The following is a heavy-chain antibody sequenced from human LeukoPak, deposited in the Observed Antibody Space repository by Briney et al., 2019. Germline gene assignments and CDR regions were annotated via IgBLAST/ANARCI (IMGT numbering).Heavy chain of an antibody. D-gene: IGHD3-22*01. V-gene: IGHV3-64*01. J-gene: IGHJ4*02. CDR1: GFTFRRYA. CDR2: ISSNGGST. CDR3: AREEDSSGYRY. Sequence: PGGSLRLSCAASGFTFRRYAMHWVRQAPGKGLEYVSAISSNGGSTSYANSVKGRFTISRDNSKNTLNLQMGSLRVEDMAVYYCAREEDSSGYRYWGQGTLVTVSS.